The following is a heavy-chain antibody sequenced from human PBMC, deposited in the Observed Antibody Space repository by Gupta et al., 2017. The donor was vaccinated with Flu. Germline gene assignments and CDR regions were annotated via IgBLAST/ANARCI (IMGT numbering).Heavy chain of an antibody. V-gene: IGHV3-7*01. CDR1: GFTFRSYW. J-gene: IGHJ4*02. D-gene: IGHD5-24*01. Sequence: EEQLVESGGGLVPPGGSLRLSCVAAGFTFRSYWMDWGRQAPGKVLEWVANIAADDSVKKYADSVKGRFTISRDDAKNSLYLQMNSLRAEDTAVYYCARNRGWQQFDYWGQGALVTVSS. CDR2: IAADDSVK. CDR3: ARNRGWQQFDY.